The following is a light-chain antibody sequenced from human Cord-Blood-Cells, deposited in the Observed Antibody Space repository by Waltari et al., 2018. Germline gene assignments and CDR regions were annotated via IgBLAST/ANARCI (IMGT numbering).Light chain of an antibody. J-gene: IGKJ4*01. CDR3: QQYGSSPLT. CDR2: GAS. Sequence: TQSPGTLSLSPGERATLSCRASQSVSSSYLAWYQQKPGQAPRLLIYGASSRATGIPDRFCGSGSGTDFTLTISRLEPEDFAVYYCQQYGSSPLTFGGGTKVEIK. V-gene: IGKV3-20*01. CDR1: QSVSSSY.